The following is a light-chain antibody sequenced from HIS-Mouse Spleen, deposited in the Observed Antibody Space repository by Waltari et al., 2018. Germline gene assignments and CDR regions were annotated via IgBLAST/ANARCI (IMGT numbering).Light chain of an antibody. V-gene: IGKV1-5*03. Sequence: DIQMTQSPSTLSASVGDRVTITYRASQSISSWLAWYQQKPGKAPKLLIYKASSLESGGPSRFSGSGSGTEFTRTISSLQPDDFATYYCQQYNSYSRTFGQGTKVEIK. J-gene: IGKJ1*01. CDR3: QQYNSYSRT. CDR2: KAS. CDR1: QSISSW.